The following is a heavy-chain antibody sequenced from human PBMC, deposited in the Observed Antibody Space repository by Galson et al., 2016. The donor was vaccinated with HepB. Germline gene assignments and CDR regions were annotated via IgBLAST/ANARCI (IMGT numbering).Heavy chain of an antibody. D-gene: IGHD2-8*02. Sequence: SVKVSCKASGYTFTAYAIHWVRQAPGQRLEWMAWINTAKGDTRYSQKLQGRVTLTRDTSATTASMELSSLRSEDTAVYYCARRLVGSYGNAFDMWGQGTLVTVSS. CDR3: ARRLVGSYGNAFDM. V-gene: IGHV1-3*04. J-gene: IGHJ3*02. CDR2: INTAKGDT. CDR1: GYTFTAYA.